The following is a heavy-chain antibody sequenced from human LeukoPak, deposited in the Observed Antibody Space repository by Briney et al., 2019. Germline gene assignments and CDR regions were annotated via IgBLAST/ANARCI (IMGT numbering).Heavy chain of an antibody. CDR3: VRDRGYSTFDY. CDR1: GFVFGHSW. CDR2: INLDGSEI. Sequence: PGGSLRLSCEASGFVFGHSWMSWVRQAPEKGLEWVANINLDGSEINYLDSLTGRLTISRDNAKDSLYLQMNGLRAEDTAVYFCVRDRGYSTFDYWGQGTLVTVSS. V-gene: IGHV3-7*03. D-gene: IGHD3-22*01. J-gene: IGHJ4*02.